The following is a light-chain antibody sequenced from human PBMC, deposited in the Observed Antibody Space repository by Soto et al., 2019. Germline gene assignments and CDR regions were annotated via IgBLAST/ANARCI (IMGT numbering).Light chain of an antibody. Sequence: EIVLTQSPATLSLSPGERATLSCRASQSVSSYLAWYQQKPGQAPRLLIYDASSRATGIPARFSGSGSGTDFILTISNLQPEDFAVYYCQQRSNWLFGGGTKVEIK. V-gene: IGKV3-11*01. CDR1: QSVSSY. J-gene: IGKJ4*01. CDR3: QQRSNWL. CDR2: DAS.